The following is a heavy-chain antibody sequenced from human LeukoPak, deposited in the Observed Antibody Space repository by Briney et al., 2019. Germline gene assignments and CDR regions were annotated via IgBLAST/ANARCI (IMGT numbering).Heavy chain of an antibody. Sequence: GGSLRLSCAASGFIFSDYSMNWVRQAPGRGLEWISYIGLSSGRTMYADSVKGRFTISGDNAKNSLYLQMNSVRVEDTAVYFCARDHNYAFDNWGQGILVTVSS. D-gene: IGHD1-1*01. CDR2: IGLSSGRT. CDR3: ARDHNYAFDN. J-gene: IGHJ4*02. V-gene: IGHV3-48*04. CDR1: GFIFSDYS.